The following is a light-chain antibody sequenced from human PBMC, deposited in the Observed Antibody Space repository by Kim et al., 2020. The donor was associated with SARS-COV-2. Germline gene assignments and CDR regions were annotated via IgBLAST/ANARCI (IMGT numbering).Light chain of an antibody. CDR2: GSA. J-gene: IGLJ1*01. Sequence: QVVTKSCTGDVSNIGAIEVEKWYQRLPGRVPKILVFGSAIRPSGVPDRISGSMSGTSASRTITGLQAEKEANYFCQAFDYRLSGKALGTGTKVT. CDR1: VSNIGAIEV. V-gene: IGLV1-40*01. CDR3: QAFDYRLSGKA.